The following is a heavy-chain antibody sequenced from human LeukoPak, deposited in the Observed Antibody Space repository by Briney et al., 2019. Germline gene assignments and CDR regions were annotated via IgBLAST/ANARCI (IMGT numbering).Heavy chain of an antibody. J-gene: IGHJ4*02. D-gene: IGHD4-17*01. CDR1: GGSFSGYY. CDR2: INHSGST. Sequence: SETLSLTCAVYGGSFSGYYWSWLRQPPGKGLEWIGEINHSGSTNYNPSLKSRVTISVDTSKNQFSRKLSSVTAADTAAYYCARVSSADYGDYSYYVDYWGQGTLVTVSS. V-gene: IGHV4-34*01. CDR3: ARVSSADYGDYSYYVDY.